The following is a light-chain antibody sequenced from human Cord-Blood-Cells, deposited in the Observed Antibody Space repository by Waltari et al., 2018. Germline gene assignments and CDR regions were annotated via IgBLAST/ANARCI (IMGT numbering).Light chain of an antibody. CDR2: AAS. CDR1: QSISSY. V-gene: IGKV1-39*01. Sequence: DIQMPQSPSSLSASVGDRVTITCRASQSISSYLNWYQQKPGKAPKLLIYAASSLQSGVPSRFSGSGSGTDFTLTISSLQPEDFATYYCQQSYSTPRTFGQGP. J-gene: IGKJ1*01. CDR3: QQSYSTPRT.